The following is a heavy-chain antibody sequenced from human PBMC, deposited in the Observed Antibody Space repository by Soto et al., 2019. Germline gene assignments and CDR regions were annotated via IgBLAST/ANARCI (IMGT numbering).Heavy chain of an antibody. CDR1: GFSLTTTGVG. D-gene: IGHD6-19*01. Sequence: QITLKESGPSLVKPTQTLTLTCTFSGFSLTTTGVGVVWIRQPPGKALEWLALIYWDDDKHYSPSLRSRLTVTKETTKSQVVLTLTNVDPVDTGTYFCAHVGGLEQWLYRLDHWGQGTVVTVSS. CDR2: IYWDDDK. V-gene: IGHV2-5*02. J-gene: IGHJ4*01. CDR3: AHVGGLEQWLYRLDH.